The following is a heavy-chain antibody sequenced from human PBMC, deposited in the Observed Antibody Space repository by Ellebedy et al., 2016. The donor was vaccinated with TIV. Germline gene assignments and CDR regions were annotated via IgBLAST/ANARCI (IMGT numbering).Heavy chain of an antibody. D-gene: IGHD1-26*01. CDR1: GYTFTSYY. V-gene: IGHV1-46*01. J-gene: IGHJ3*02. CDR2: INPSGGST. Sequence: SVKVSCXASGYTFTSYYMHWVRQAPGQGLEWMGIINPSGGSTSYAQKFQGRVTMTRDTSTSTVYMELSSLRSEDTAVYYCAALQEEEIIVGATHDAFDIWGQGTMVTVSS. CDR3: AALQEEEIIVGATHDAFDI.